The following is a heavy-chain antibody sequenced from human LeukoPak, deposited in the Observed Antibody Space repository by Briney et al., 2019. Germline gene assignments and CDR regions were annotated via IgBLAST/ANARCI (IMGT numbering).Heavy chain of an antibody. CDR3: ARLIAAAATGFDY. Sequence: GGSLRLSCAASGFTFSSYAMSWARQAPGKGLEWVSAISGSGGSTYYADSVKGRFTISRDNSKNTLYLQVNSLRAEDTAVYYCARLIAAAATGFDYWGQGTLVTVSS. CDR2: ISGSGGST. CDR1: GFTFSSYA. D-gene: IGHD6-13*01. J-gene: IGHJ4*02. V-gene: IGHV3-23*01.